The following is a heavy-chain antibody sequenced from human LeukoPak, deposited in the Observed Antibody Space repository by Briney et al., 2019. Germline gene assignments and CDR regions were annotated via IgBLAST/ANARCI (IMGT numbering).Heavy chain of an antibody. J-gene: IGHJ3*02. CDR1: GGTFSSYA. CDR3: ARAASSYYYDSSGSRDAFDI. CDR2: IIPIFGTA. Sequence: SVKVSCKASGGTFSSYAISWVRQAPGQGLEWMGRIIPIFGTANYAQKFQVRVTITTDESTSTAYMELSSLRSEDTAVYYCARAASSYYYDSSGSRDAFDIWGQGTMVTVSS. V-gene: IGHV1-69*05. D-gene: IGHD3-22*01.